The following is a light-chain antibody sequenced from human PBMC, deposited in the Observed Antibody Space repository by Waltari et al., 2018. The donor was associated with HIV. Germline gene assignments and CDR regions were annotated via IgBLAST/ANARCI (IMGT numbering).Light chain of an antibody. Sequence: SYELTQPPSVSVSPGPTARITCSGDALPKQYAYWYQQKPGQAPVLVIYKDRKRPSGFPERFSGSSSGTTVTLTISGVQAEDETDYYCQSADSSGTYVVFGGGTKLTVL. J-gene: IGLJ2*01. CDR3: QSADSSGTYVV. CDR2: KDR. V-gene: IGLV3-25*03. CDR1: ALPKQY.